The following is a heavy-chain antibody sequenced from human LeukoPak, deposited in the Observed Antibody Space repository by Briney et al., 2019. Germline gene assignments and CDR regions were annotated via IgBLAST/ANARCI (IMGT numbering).Heavy chain of an antibody. J-gene: IGHJ4*02. CDR3: VRAYSRGYSDDFDY. Sequence: FRXXPGXXLEXXXXLSGDNGIISYADSVRGRFTISRDNAKNSLYLQVNSLRGEDTAVYYCVRAYSRGYSDDFDYWGQGTLVTVSS. V-gene: IGHV3-11*01. CDR2: LSGDNGII. D-gene: IGHD6-25*01.